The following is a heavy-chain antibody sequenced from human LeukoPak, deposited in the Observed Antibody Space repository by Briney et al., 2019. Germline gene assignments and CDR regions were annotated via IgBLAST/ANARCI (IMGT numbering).Heavy chain of an antibody. CDR3: VRDYYESSGSTYYFDY. CDR1: GFTISDLY. CDR2: TRNKPNSYTT. Sequence: GGYLRLSCAASGFTISDLYMDWVHQAPGKGLEWVGRTRNKPNSYTTEYAASVKGRFTISRDDSKNYLYLQMNSLKTEDTDVYYCVRDYYESSGSTYYFDYWGQGTLVTVSS. V-gene: IGHV3-72*01. D-gene: IGHD3-22*01. J-gene: IGHJ4*02.